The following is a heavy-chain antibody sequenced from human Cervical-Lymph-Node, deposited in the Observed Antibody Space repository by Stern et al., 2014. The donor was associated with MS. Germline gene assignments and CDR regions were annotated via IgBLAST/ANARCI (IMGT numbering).Heavy chain of an antibody. D-gene: IGHD1-7*01. CDR3: ARTRITGSTYDY. Sequence: EDQLVESGGGLVKPGGSLRLSCAASGFSFSSYNVNWVRQAPGKGLDWVSSISGTNTYIYYADSVKGRFTISRDNAKNSLYLQMNSLRAEDTAIYYCARTRITGSTYDYWGQGTLVTVSS. J-gene: IGHJ4*02. CDR1: GFSFSSYN. V-gene: IGHV3-21*01. CDR2: ISGTNTYI.